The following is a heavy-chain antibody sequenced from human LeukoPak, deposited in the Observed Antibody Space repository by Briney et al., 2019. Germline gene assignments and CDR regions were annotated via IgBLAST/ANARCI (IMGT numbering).Heavy chain of an antibody. D-gene: IGHD3-22*01. V-gene: IGHV4-34*01. CDR1: GGSFSGYY. Sequence: PSETLSLTCAVYGGSFSGYYWSWIRQPPGKGLEWIGEINHSGSTNYNPPLKSRVTISVDTSKNQFSLKLSSVTAADTAVYYCARYYYDSSGYYGMDVWGQGTTVTVSS. J-gene: IGHJ6*02. CDR2: INHSGST. CDR3: ARYYYDSSGYYGMDV.